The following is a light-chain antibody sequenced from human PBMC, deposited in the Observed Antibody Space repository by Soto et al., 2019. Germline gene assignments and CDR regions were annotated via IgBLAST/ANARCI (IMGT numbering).Light chain of an antibody. CDR3: SSYGGSSSALSV. Sequence: QSVLTQPASVSGSPGQSITISCTGTSSDVGGSKYVSWYQQHPGQAPKLMIYDVSNRPSGISDGFSGSKSGYTASLTISGLQTEDEADYYCSSYGGSSSALSVFGTGTKLTVL. CDR1: SSDVGGSKY. CDR2: DVS. J-gene: IGLJ1*01. V-gene: IGLV2-14*03.